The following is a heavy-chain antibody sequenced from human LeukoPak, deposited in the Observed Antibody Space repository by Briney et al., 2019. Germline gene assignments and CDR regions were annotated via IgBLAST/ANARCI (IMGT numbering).Heavy chain of an antibody. CDR3: ARDLLSSPLNYYYMDV. CDR1: GYTFTGYY. V-gene: IGHV1-2*02. CDR2: INPNSGGT. D-gene: IGHD3-16*02. Sequence: ASVKVSRKSSGYTFTGYYMHWVRQAPRQALEGMGWINPNSGGTNDAQKFQGRVTMTRDKSISTAYMELSRLRSDDTAVYYCARDLLSSPLNYYYMDVWGKGTTVTISS. J-gene: IGHJ6*03.